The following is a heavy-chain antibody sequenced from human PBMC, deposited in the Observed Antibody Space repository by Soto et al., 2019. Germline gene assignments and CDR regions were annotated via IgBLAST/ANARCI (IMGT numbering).Heavy chain of an antibody. Sequence: QVQVVESGGGVVQPGRSLRLSCATSGFTFSFYAMHWVRQAPGKGLEWVGVISYDGSNKYYADSMKGRFTISRDNSKNTVYLDMNSLRPEDTGVYLCAKEGLADRHGLLDYWGQGTLVTVSS. V-gene: IGHV3-30-3*01. D-gene: IGHD6-6*01. J-gene: IGHJ4*02. CDR1: GFTFSFYA. CDR3: AKEGLADRHGLLDY. CDR2: ISYDGSNK.